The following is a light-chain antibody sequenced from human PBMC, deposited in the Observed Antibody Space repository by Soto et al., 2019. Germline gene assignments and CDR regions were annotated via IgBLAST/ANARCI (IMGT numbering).Light chain of an antibody. CDR2: DAS. V-gene: IGLV2-14*01. Sequence: QSALTQPASASGSPGQSITISCTGTSSDVCGYNYVSWYQQHPGKAPKFMIYDASNRPSGVSNRFSGSKSGNTASLTISGLQAEDEADYYCSSYTTSNTRQIVFGTGTKVTVL. CDR1: SSDVCGYNY. CDR3: SSYTTSNTRQIV. J-gene: IGLJ1*01.